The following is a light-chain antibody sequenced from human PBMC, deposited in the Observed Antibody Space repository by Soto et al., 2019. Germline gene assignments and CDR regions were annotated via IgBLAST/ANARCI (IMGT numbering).Light chain of an antibody. Sequence: VLTQSPGTLSLSPGESATLSCRASQSVSSSYLAWYQQKPGQAPRLLIYGASSRATGIPDRFSGSGSGTDFTLTISRLEPEELAVYDGQQYGSSPRTVGQGTKVDIK. CDR1: QSVSSSY. V-gene: IGKV3-20*01. J-gene: IGKJ1*01. CDR2: GAS. CDR3: QQYGSSPRT.